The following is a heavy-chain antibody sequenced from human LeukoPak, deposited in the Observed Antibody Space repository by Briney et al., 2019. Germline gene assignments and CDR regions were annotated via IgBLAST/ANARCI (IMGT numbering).Heavy chain of an antibody. CDR1: GYTFGIYG. D-gene: IGHD2-21*02. CDR3: ARDYCTRGGDCYKEDLFDP. Sequence: GASVKVSCKASGYTFGIYGISWVRQAPGQGLEWMAWINPYDGDTNYAQKFEGRVTMTTETSTNTAYMELRSLRSDDTAIYYCARDYCTRGGDCYKEDLFDPWGQGTLVTVSA. V-gene: IGHV1-18*01. CDR2: INPYDGDT. J-gene: IGHJ5*02.